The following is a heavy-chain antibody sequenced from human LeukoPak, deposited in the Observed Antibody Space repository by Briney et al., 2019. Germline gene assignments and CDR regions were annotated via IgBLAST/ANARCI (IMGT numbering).Heavy chain of an antibody. Sequence: SETLSLTCTVSGGFLSSSSYYWGWIRQPPGKGLEWIGTIYYSGSTYYNPSLKSRVTISEDTSKNQFSLKLSSVTAADTAVYYCARGRRLLRFLEWAGGTYMDVWGKGTTVTVSS. D-gene: IGHD3-3*01. V-gene: IGHV4-39*01. CDR1: GGFLSSSSYY. J-gene: IGHJ6*03. CDR3: ARGRRLLRFLEWAGGTYMDV. CDR2: IYYSGST.